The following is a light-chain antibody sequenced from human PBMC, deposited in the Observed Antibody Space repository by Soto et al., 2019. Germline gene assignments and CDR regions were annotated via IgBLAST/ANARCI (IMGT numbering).Light chain of an antibody. CDR3: QKPSYWPPAYT. V-gene: IGKV3-11*01. CDR1: ESVSSY. CDR2: DAS. J-gene: IGKJ2*01. Sequence: EIVLTQSPATLSLSPGERATLSCRASESVSSYLAWYQHKPGQAPRLLIYDASTRATGIPARFSGSGSRTDFTLTISSLEPEDFAVYSCQKPSYWPPAYTFGPGTKLEIK.